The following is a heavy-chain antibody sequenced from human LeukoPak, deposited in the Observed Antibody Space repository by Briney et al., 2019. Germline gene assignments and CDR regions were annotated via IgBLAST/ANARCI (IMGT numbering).Heavy chain of an antibody. CDR3: AKTHYGSGTYPFDY. D-gene: IGHD3-10*01. V-gene: IGHV3-23*01. Sequence: GGSLRLSCAASGFTFSNAWMSWVRQAPGKGLEWVSAISSSGGTTYYADSVEGRFTISRDNSKNTLYLQLNSLRAEDTAIYYCAKTHYGSGTYPFDYWGQGTLVTVSS. J-gene: IGHJ4*02. CDR1: GFTFSNAW. CDR2: ISSSGGTT.